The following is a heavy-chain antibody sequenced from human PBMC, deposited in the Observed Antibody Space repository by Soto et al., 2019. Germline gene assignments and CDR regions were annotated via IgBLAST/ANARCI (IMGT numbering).Heavy chain of an antibody. CDR1: GYTFTSYG. V-gene: IGHV1-18*04. Sequence: QVQLVQSGAEVKKPGASVKVSCKASGYTFTSYGISWVRQAPGQGLEWMGWISAYNGNTNYAQKLQGRVTMTTDTSTSTAYMELRSLRSDDTAVYYCARDFSIAARQEYYYYYGRDVWGQGTTVTVSS. CDR3: ARDFSIAARQEYYYYYGRDV. CDR2: ISAYNGNT. J-gene: IGHJ6*02. D-gene: IGHD6-6*01.